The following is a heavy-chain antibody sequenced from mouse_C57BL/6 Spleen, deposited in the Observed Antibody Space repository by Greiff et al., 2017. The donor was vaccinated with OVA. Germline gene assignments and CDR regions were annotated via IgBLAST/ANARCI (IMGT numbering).Heavy chain of an antibody. D-gene: IGHD1-1*01. CDR2: IDPNSGGT. CDR1: GYTFTSYW. Sequence: VQLQQPGAELVKPGASVKLSCKASGYTFTSYWMHWVKQRPGRGLEWIGRIDPNSGGTKYNEKFKSKATLTVDKPSSTAYMQLSSLTSEDSAVYYCSRPHYYGSRYYYAMDYWGQGTSVTVSS. J-gene: IGHJ4*01. V-gene: IGHV1-72*01. CDR3: SRPHYYGSRYYYAMDY.